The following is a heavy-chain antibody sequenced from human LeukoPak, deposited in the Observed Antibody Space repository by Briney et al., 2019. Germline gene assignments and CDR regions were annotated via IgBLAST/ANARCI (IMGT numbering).Heavy chain of an antibody. CDR2: IYYSGST. D-gene: IGHD2-15*01. J-gene: IGHJ3*02. Sequence: PSETLSLTCTVSGGSSSSGDYNWSWIRQPPGKGLEWIGYIYYSGSTHYNPSLKSRVTISIDTSKRQFSLKLSSVTAADTAVYYGARGGLAAPPGYAFDIWGQGTMVTVSS. V-gene: IGHV4-30-4*01. CDR1: GGSSSSGDYN. CDR3: ARGGLAAPPGYAFDI.